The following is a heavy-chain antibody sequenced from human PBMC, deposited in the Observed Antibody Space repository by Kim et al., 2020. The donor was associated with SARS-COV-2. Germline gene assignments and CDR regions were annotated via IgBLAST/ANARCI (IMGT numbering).Heavy chain of an antibody. CDR1: GFTFSSYA. CDR3: ARGFRVAARPVGFDY. Sequence: GGSLRLSCAASGFTFSSYAMHWVRQAPGKGLEWVAVISYDGSNKYYADSVKGRFTISRDNSKNTLYLQMNSLRAEDTAVYYCARGFRVAARPVGFDYWG. V-gene: IGHV3-30-3*01. CDR2: ISYDGSNK. D-gene: IGHD6-6*01. J-gene: IGHJ4*01.